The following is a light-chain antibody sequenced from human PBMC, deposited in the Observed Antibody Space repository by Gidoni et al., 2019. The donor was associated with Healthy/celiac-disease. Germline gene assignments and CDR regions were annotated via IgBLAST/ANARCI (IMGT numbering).Light chain of an antibody. J-gene: IGKJ3*01. V-gene: IGKV2-28*01. CDR1: QSLLHSNGYNY. CDR3: MQALQTVT. CDR2: LGS. Sequence: DILMTQSPLSLPVTTGEPASISCMSSQSLLHSNGYNYLDWYLQKQGQSPQLLIYLGSNRASGVPDRVSGSGSGTDFTLKISRVEAEDVGVYYCMQALQTVTFGPGTKVDIK.